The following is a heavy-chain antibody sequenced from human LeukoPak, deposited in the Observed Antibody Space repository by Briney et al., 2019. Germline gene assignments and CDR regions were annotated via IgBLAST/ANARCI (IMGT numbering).Heavy chain of an antibody. J-gene: IGHJ4*02. CDR1: GGSISSYY. CDR3: ARDSGYDPGFDY. V-gene: IGHV4-59*01. CDR2: IYYSGST. Sequence: SEILSLTCTVSGGSISSYYWSWIRQPPGKGLEWIGYIYYSGSTNYNPSLKSRVTLSVDTSKNQFSLKLSSVTAADTAVYYCARDSGYDPGFDYWGQGTLVTVSS. D-gene: IGHD5-12*01.